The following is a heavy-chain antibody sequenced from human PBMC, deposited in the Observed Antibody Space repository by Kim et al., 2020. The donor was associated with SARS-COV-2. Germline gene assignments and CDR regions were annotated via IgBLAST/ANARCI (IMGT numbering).Heavy chain of an antibody. J-gene: IGHJ4*02. D-gene: IGHD6-19*01. Sequence: GGSLRLSCAASGFTFSSYSMNWVRQAPGKGLEWVSSISSSSSYIYYADSVKGRFTISRDNAKNSLYLQMNSLRAEDTAVYYCARDIYSIDAVAGLFDYWGQGTLVTVSS. CDR3: ARDIYSIDAVAGLFDY. CDR1: GFTFSSYS. V-gene: IGHV3-21*01. CDR2: ISSSSSYI.